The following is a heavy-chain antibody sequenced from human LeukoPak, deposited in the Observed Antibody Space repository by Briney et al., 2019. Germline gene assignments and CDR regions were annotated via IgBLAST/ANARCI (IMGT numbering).Heavy chain of an antibody. Sequence: PSETLSLTCTVSGGSISSYYWSWIRQPPGKGLEWIGYIYYSGSTNYNPSLKSRVTISVGTSKNQFSLKLSSVTAADTAVYYCARVPNSSGWRSYNWFDPWGQGTLVTVSS. CDR1: GGSISSYY. V-gene: IGHV4-59*01. CDR2: IYYSGST. CDR3: ARVPNSSGWRSYNWFDP. D-gene: IGHD6-19*01. J-gene: IGHJ5*02.